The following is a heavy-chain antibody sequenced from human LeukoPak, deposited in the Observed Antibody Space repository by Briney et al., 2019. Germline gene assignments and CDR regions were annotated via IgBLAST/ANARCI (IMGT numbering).Heavy chain of an antibody. CDR3: AKDRETTASGTFDY. J-gene: IGHJ4*02. D-gene: IGHD6-13*01. V-gene: IGHV3-30*18. CDR1: GFTFSNYG. CDR2: ISGDGINK. Sequence: PGGSLRLSCAASGFTFSNYGMHCARQAPGKGRSGVDGISGDGINKYYADSVKARFTISRDNSNNTLFLQMDNLRADDTAVYYCAKDRETTASGTFDYWGQGALVTVSS.